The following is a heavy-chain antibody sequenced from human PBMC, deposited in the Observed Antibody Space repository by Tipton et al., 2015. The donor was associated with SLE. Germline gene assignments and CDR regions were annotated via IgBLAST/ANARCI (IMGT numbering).Heavy chain of an antibody. CDR1: GFTFRAFA. CDR2: ISYDGSSQ. J-gene: IGHJ4*02. V-gene: IGHV3-30*04. Sequence: RSLRLSCAASGFTFRAFAMHWVSQAPGKGLEWVAVISYDGSSQHYADSVKGRFTISRDNSKNTLYLQMNSLRPDDTAVYYCGRDLEASITIFGVLTFDYRGQGTLVTVSS. D-gene: IGHD3-3*01. CDR3: GRDLEASITIFGVLTFDY.